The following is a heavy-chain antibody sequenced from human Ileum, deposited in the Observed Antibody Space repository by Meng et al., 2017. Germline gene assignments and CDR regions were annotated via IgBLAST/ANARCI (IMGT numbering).Heavy chain of an antibody. Sequence: SGSLSLTCAVSGVSIRGAIVLGWVRHPPEKGLEWIGEIFQRGSTNYHPSLKSRVSISVDKSKNHLSLSLSSVTAADTAVYYCAKAAAYNLDIWGQGALVTVSS. J-gene: IGHJ4*02. V-gene: IGHV4-4*02. CDR2: IFQRGST. CDR3: AKAAAYNLDI. D-gene: IGHD1-14*01. CDR1: GVSIRGAIV.